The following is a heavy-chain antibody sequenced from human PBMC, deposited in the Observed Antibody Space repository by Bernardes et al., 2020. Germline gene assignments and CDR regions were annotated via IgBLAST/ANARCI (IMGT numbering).Heavy chain of an antibody. Sequence: GGSLRLSCAASGFTFSSYSMNWVRQAPGKGLEWVSYISSSSSTIYYADSVKGRFTISRDNAKNSLYLQMNSLRDEDTAVYYCARVTSGTIVGVRYYYYYGMDVWGQGTTVTVSS. V-gene: IGHV3-48*02. CDR2: ISSSSSTI. CDR3: ARVTSGTIVGVRYYYYYGMDV. D-gene: IGHD3-3*01. CDR1: GFTFSSYS. J-gene: IGHJ6*02.